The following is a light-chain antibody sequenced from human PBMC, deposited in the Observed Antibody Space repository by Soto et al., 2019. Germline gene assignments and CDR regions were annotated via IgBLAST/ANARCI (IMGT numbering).Light chain of an antibody. CDR2: DAS. Sequence: EIVLTQSPGTLSLSPGERATLSCRASQSVTNNYLAWYQQKPGQAPRLLIYDASNRATGIPDRFSGSGSGTDFTLTISRLEPEDFAMYYCQQYGFLITFGGGTKVDIK. J-gene: IGKJ4*01. V-gene: IGKV3-20*01. CDR3: QQYGFLIT. CDR1: QSVTNNY.